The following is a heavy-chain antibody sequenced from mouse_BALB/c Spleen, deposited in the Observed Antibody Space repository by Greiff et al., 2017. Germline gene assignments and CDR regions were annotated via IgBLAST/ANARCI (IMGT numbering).Heavy chain of an antibody. Sequence: EVQVVESGGGLVQPGGSRKLSCAASGFTFSSFGMHWVRQAPEKGLEWVAYISSGSSTIYYADTVKGRFTISRDNPKNTLFLQMTSLRSEDTAMYYCARNDGYPPAWFAYWGQGTLVTVSA. CDR2: ISSGSSTI. V-gene: IGHV5-17*02. CDR1: GFTFSSFG. CDR3: ARNDGYPPAWFAY. D-gene: IGHD2-3*01. J-gene: IGHJ3*01.